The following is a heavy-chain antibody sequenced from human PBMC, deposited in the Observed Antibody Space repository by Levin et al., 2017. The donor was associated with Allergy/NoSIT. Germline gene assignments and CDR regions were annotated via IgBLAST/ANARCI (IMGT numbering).Heavy chain of an antibody. Sequence: SETLSLTCSVSGDSFSSTNFYWAWIRQSPGTGLEWIGSISYTGHTYYNPSLQIRVTMSVDKPKNQFSLRLRSVTATDTAVYYCARHGGTFYFGSGSSYKWFDPWGQGTLVPVSS. CDR1: GDSFSSTNFY. CDR2: ISYTGHT. D-gene: IGHD3-10*01. J-gene: IGHJ5*02. CDR3: ARHGGTFYFGSGSSYKWFDP. V-gene: IGHV4-39*01.